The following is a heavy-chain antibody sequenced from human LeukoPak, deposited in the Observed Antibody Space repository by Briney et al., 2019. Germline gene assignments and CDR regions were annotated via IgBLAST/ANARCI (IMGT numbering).Heavy chain of an antibody. CDR3: AKDYDYYYGMDV. CDR1: GFTFSSHA. V-gene: IGHV3-23*01. Sequence: GGSLRLSCAASGFTFSSHAMSWVRQAPGKGLEWVSAISGSGGSTYYADSVKGRFTISRDNSKNTLYLQMNSLRAEDTAVYYCAKDYDYYYGMDVWGQGTTVTVSS. CDR2: ISGSGGST. J-gene: IGHJ6*02.